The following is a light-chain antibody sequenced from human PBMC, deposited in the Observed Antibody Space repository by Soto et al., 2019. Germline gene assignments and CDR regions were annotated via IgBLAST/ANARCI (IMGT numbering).Light chain of an antibody. J-gene: IGKJ5*01. CDR2: GAS. V-gene: IGKV3-15*01. Sequence: EVVMTQSPATLSVSPGERATLSCRASESVSSNLARYQQRPGQAPRLVIYGASTRATGIPARFSGGGSGTEFTLTISSLQSEDFAVYYCQQYNSWPPITFGQGTRLEIK. CDR1: ESVSSN. CDR3: QQYNSWPPIT.